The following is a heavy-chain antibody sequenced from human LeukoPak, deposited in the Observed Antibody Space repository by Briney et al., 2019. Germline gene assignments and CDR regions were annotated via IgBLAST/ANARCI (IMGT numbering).Heavy chain of an antibody. CDR3: AKENDFVY. CDR1: GFTFSNYD. Sequence: GGSLRLSCAASGFTFSNYDMHWVRQAPGKGLEWVAVISYDGTNKYYADSVKGRFTISRDNSKSTLYLQMNSLRAEDTAVYYCAKENDFVYWGQGTLATVSS. D-gene: IGHD3-3*01. V-gene: IGHV3-30*18. CDR2: ISYDGTNK. J-gene: IGHJ4*02.